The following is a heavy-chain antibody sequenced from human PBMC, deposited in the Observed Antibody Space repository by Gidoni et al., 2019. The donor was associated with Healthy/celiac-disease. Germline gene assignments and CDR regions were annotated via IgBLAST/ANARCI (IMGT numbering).Heavy chain of an antibody. J-gene: IGHJ6*02. Sequence: QVQLVQSGAEAKKPGASVKVSCRASGYTFTNYAIHWVRQAPGQRPEWMGWINAGNGDTKYSQKFQGRLAITRDTSASTAYMDLSSLRSEDTAVYYCARDRFYGGDSGYYYYYGMDVWGRGTTVTVSS. CDR2: INAGNGDT. V-gene: IGHV1-3*01. CDR1: GYTFTNYA. CDR3: ARDRFYGGDSGYYYYYGMDV. D-gene: IGHD2-21*02.